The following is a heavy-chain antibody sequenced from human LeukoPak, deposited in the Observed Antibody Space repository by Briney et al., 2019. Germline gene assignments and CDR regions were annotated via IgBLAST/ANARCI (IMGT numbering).Heavy chain of an antibody. D-gene: IGHD2-15*01. J-gene: IGHJ4*02. CDR3: ARALGYCSGGSCYSGDY. Sequence: SVTVSCKASGGTFISYAISWVRQAPGQGLEWMGRIIPILGIANYAQKFQGRVTITADKSTSTAYMELSSLRSEDTAVYYCARALGYCSGGSCYSGDYWGQGTLVTVSS. CDR1: GGTFISYA. CDR2: IIPILGIA. V-gene: IGHV1-69*04.